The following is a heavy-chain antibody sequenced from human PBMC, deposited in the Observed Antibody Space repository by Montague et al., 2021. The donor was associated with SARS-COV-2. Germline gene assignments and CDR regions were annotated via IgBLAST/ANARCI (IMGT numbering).Heavy chain of an antibody. V-gene: IGHV6-1*01. D-gene: IGHD3-9*01. Sequence: CAISGDSVSNNRAAWNWVRQSPSRGLEWLGRTYYTSKWYNDYALFVKSRITINPDTSKNQVSLRLNSVTPEDTAIYFCVREVDKYFGYWGQGTLVTVSS. CDR1: GDSVSNNRAA. CDR2: TYYTSKWYN. CDR3: VREVDKYFGY. J-gene: IGHJ4*02.